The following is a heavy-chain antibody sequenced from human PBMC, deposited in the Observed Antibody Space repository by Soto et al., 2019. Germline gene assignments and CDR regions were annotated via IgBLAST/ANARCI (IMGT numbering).Heavy chain of an antibody. J-gene: IGHJ6*02. D-gene: IGHD6-13*01. V-gene: IGHV4-39*01. CDR1: GGSISSSSYY. CDR2: IYYSGST. CDR3: ASRGTGYSSSWYALYYYYGMDV. Sequence: QLQLQESGPGLVKPSETLSLTCTVSGGSISSSSYYWGWIRQPPGKGLEWIGSIYYSGSTYYNPSLKSRVTISVDTSKNQFSLKLSSVTAADTAVYYCASRGTGYSSSWYALYYYYGMDVWGQGTTVTVSS.